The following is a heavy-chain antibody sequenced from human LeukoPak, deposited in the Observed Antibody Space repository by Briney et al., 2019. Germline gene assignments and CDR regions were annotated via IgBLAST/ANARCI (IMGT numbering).Heavy chain of an antibody. Sequence: GDSLKTSCHGSGYNFNNYWIAWLRQMPGKGLEWVDIIYPSDSDTKHNPSFQGQVTISADKSISTAYLQWSTLKASDTAMYYCARQASGGWQYYYAMDFWGQGTTVTVSS. J-gene: IGHJ6*02. CDR1: GYNFNNYW. D-gene: IGHD4-23*01. CDR2: IYPSDSDT. CDR3: ARQASGGWQYYYAMDF. V-gene: IGHV5-51*01.